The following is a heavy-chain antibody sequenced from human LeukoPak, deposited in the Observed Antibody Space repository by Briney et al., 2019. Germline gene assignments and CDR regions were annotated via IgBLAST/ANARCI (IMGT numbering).Heavy chain of an antibody. D-gene: IGHD6-6*01. J-gene: IGHJ6*02. CDR1: GGSFSGYY. Sequence: PSETLSLTCAVYGGSFSGYYWSWIRQPPGKGLEWIGEINHSGSTNYNPSLKSRVTISVDTSKNQFSLKLSSVTAADTAVYYCARDRRLAARRHLDYYYYGMDVWGQGTTVTVSS. CDR3: ARDRRLAARRHLDYYYYGMDV. CDR2: INHSGST. V-gene: IGHV4-34*01.